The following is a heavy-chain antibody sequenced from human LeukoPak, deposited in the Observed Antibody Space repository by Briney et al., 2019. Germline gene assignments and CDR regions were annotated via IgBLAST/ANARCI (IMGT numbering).Heavy chain of an antibody. V-gene: IGHV1-2*02. Sequence: ASVKVSCKASGYTFTSYYMHWVRQAPGQGLEWMGWINPKSGGTNYAQKFQGRVTMTRDTSISTAYMELSRLRSDDTAVYYCARMEGLYSGSYNFDYWGQGTLVTVSS. D-gene: IGHD1-26*01. CDR1: GYTFTSYY. CDR2: INPKSGGT. CDR3: ARMEGLYSGSYNFDY. J-gene: IGHJ4*02.